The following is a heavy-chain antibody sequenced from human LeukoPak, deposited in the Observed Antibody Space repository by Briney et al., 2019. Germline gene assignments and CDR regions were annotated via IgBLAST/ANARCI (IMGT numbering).Heavy chain of an antibody. D-gene: IGHD3-10*01. Sequence: PGGSLRLSCAASGFTFNTYAMNWVRQAPGKGLQWVSTIGGSGVSKYYADSVKGRFTIPRDNSKNTLFLQMNSLKTEDTAVYYCSTDWAGSLSTPSWGQGTLVSVSS. CDR2: IGGSGVSK. CDR3: STDWAGSLSTPS. V-gene: IGHV3-23*01. CDR1: GFTFNTYA. J-gene: IGHJ5*02.